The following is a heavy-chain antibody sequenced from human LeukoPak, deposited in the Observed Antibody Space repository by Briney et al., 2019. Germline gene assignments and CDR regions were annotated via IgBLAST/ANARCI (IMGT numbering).Heavy chain of an antibody. Sequence: GGSLRLSCAASGFTFSSYWMSWVRQAPGKGLEWVANIKQDGSEKYYVDSVKGRFTISRDNAKNSLYLQMNRLRAEDTAVYYCARDGEYSSSSAAFDIWGQGTMVTVSS. CDR3: ARDGEYSSSSAAFDI. D-gene: IGHD6-6*01. CDR1: GFTFSSYW. V-gene: IGHV3-7*01. CDR2: IKQDGSEK. J-gene: IGHJ3*02.